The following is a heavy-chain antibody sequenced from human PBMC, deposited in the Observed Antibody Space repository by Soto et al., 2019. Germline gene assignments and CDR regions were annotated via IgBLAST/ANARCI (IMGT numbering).Heavy chain of an antibody. CDR2: INHSGST. CDR1: GGSFSNYY. CDR3: GRALFLRRYCSGGSCYSGLDY. Sequence: PSETLSLTCAVYGGSFSNYYWSWIRQPPGKGLEWIGEINHSGSTNYNPSLKSRVTISVDTSKNQFSLKLSSVTAADTAVYYCGRALFLRRYCSGGSCYSGLDYWGQGTLVTVSS. J-gene: IGHJ4*02. V-gene: IGHV4-34*01. D-gene: IGHD2-15*01.